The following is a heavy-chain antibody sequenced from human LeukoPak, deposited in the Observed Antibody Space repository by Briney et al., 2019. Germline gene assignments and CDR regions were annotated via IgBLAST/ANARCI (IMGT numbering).Heavy chain of an antibody. J-gene: IGHJ4*02. CDR2: VSHSGYT. Sequence: PSETLSLTCDVSGVSFSTYYWSWIRQSPEKGLEWIGEVSHSGYTNYNPSLKGRVTISVDTSKNQFSLKLSSVTAADTAVYYCARQLYGSDYWGQGTLVTVSS. D-gene: IGHD4-17*01. CDR3: ARQLYGSDY. V-gene: IGHV4-34*01. CDR1: GVSFSTYY.